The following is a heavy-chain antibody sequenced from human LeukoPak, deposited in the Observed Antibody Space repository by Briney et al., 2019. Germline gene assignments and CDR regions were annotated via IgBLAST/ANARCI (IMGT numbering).Heavy chain of an antibody. CDR1: GFTFSSYA. Sequence: GRSLRLSCAASGFTFSSYAMHWVRQAPGKGLEWVAVISYDGSNKYYADSVKGRFTISRDNSKNTLYLQMNSLRAEDKAVYYCARDKYSSGWYGGCDYWGQGTLVTVSS. CDR3: ARDKYSSGWYGGCDY. J-gene: IGHJ4*02. CDR2: ISYDGSNK. D-gene: IGHD6-19*01. V-gene: IGHV3-30*04.